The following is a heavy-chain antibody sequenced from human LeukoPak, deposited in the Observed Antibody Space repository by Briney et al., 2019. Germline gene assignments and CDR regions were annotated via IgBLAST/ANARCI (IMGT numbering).Heavy chain of an antibody. V-gene: IGHV4-59*01. J-gene: IGHJ5*02. Sequence: SETLSLTCTVSGGSISSYYWSWIRQPPGKGLEWIGYIYYSGSTNYNPSLKSRVTISVDTSKNQFSLKLSSVTAADTAVYYCARDLRTYSSGPIYPWGQGTLVTVSS. CDR1: GGSISSYY. CDR3: ARDLRTYSSGPIYP. D-gene: IGHD6-19*01. CDR2: IYYSGST.